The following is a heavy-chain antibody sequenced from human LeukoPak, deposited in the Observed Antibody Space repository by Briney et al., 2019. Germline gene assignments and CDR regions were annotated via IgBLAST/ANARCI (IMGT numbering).Heavy chain of an antibody. CDR1: GGTFSSYA. D-gene: IGHD3-9*01. CDR2: IIPIFGTA. V-gene: IGHV1-69*13. J-gene: IGHJ4*02. CDR3: ARVVILTGYPYFDY. Sequence: SVKVSCKASGGTFSSYAISWVRQAPGQGLEWMGGIIPIFGTANYAQKFQGRVTITADESTSTAYMELSSVRSEDTAVYYCARVVILTGYPYFDYWGQGTLVTVSS.